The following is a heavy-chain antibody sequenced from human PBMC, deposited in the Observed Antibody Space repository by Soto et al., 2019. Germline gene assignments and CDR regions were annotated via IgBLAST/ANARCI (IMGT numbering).Heavy chain of an antibody. Sequence: PCGSLRLSCAASGVSVSSYAMSWVRQAPGKGLEWVSAISGSGGSTYHADSVKGRFTISRDNSKNTLYLQMNSLRAEDTAVYYCHSVATDAFDIWGQGTLVTVSS. CDR2: ISGSGGST. CDR3: HSVATDAFDI. CDR1: GVSVSSYA. D-gene: IGHD2-21*01. V-gene: IGHV3-23*01. J-gene: IGHJ3*02.